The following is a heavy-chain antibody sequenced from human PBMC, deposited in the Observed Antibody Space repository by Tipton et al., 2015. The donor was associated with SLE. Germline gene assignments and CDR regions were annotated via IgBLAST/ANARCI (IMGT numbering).Heavy chain of an antibody. D-gene: IGHD3-22*01. CDR3: ARRSSGPDWYFDL. J-gene: IGHJ2*01. CDR1: GGSFSGYY. CDR2: IYYSGST. Sequence: TLSLTCAVYGGSFSGYYWSWIRQPPGKGLEWIGYIYYSGSTNYNPSLKSRVTISVDTSKNQFSLKLSSVAAADTAVYYCARRSSGPDWYFDLWGRGTLVTDSS. V-gene: IGHV4-59*01.